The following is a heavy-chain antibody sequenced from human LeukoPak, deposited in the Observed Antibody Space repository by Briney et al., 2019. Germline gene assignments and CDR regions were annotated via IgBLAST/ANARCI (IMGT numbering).Heavy chain of an antibody. CDR3: ATHTGYFDY. V-gene: IGHV3-48*04. J-gene: IGHJ4*02. CDR1: GFTFSSYS. D-gene: IGHD4-17*01. Sequence: GGSLRLSCAASGFTFSSYSMNWVRQAPGKGLEWVSYISSSSSTIYYADSVKGRFTISRDNAKKSLYLQMNSLRAEDTAVYYCATHTGYFDYWGQGTLVTVSS. CDR2: ISSSSSTI.